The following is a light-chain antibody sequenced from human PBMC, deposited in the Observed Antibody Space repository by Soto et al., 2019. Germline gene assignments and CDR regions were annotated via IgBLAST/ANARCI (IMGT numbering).Light chain of an antibody. CDR2: EDN. J-gene: IGLJ2*01. Sequence: NFMLTQPHSVSESPGKTVTISCTRSSGSIVSNYVQWYQQRPGSAPTIVIYEDNQRPSGVPDRFSGSIDSSSNSASLTISGLKTEDEADYYCQTYDTSNKIFGGGTKVTVL. CDR3: QTYDTSNKI. CDR1: SGSIVSNY. V-gene: IGLV6-57*04.